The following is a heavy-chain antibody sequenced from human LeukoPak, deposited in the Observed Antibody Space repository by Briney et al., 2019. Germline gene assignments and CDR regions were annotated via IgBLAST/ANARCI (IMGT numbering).Heavy chain of an antibody. V-gene: IGHV3-15*01. Sequence: GGSLRLSCAASGFTFNKAWMSWVRQAPGKGLEWVGRIKSKTDGGTTDYATAVKGRFLISRDDSKDTVYLQMNSLKIDDTAIYYCTTDFYGFWSGYTDYWGQGTPVTVSS. D-gene: IGHD3-3*01. CDR1: GFTFNKAW. CDR3: TTDFYGFWSGYTDY. J-gene: IGHJ4*02. CDR2: IKSKTDGGTT.